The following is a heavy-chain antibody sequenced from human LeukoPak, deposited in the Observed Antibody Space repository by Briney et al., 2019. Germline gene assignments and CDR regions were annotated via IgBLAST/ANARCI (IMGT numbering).Heavy chain of an antibody. D-gene: IGHD2-2*01. CDR1: GFTFRNFW. CDR3: ARALGVPSAFDP. V-gene: IGHV3-74*01. Sequence: GGSLRLSCAASGFTFRNFWMHWVRQAPGKGLLWVSRINSDGSSTTYADSVKGRFTISRDNAKNTLYLQMNSLRAEDTAVYYCARALGVPSAFDPWGQGTLVTVSS. J-gene: IGHJ5*02. CDR2: INSDGSST.